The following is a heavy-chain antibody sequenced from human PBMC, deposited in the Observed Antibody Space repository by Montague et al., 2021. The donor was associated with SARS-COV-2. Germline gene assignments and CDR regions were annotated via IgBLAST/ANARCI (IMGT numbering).Heavy chain of an antibody. Sequence: SETLSLTCTVSGGSISSGSYYWTWLRQPPGKGLEWLGHIYNSGSTYYNSSLKSRVAISLDTSKNQFSLRLSSVTAADTAVYYCARDQGTQFWLLDWFDLWGQGTMVSVSS. D-gene: IGHD5-18*01. CDR3: ARDQGTQFWLLDWFDL. CDR2: IYNSGST. V-gene: IGHV4-39*07. CDR1: GGSISSGSYY. J-gene: IGHJ5*01.